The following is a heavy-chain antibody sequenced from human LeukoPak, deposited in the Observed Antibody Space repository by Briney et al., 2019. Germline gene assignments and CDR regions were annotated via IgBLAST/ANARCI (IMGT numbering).Heavy chain of an antibody. Sequence: PSETLSLTCAVYGGSFSGYYWSWIRQPPGKGLEWIGEINHSGSTNYNPSLKSQVTISVDTSKNQFSLKLSSVTAADTAVYYCARGPTGVFGYWGQGTLVTVSS. D-gene: IGHD1-1*01. CDR2: INHSGST. J-gene: IGHJ4*02. CDR3: ARGPTGVFGY. V-gene: IGHV4-34*01. CDR1: GGSFSGYY.